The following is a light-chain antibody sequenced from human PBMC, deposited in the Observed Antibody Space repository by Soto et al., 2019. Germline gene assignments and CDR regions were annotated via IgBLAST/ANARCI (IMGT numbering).Light chain of an antibody. Sequence: QSALTQPPSASGSPGQSVTISCTGTSSDIGAYNYVSWYQQHPGKAPKLMIHEVSKRPSGVPDRFSGSKSGNTASLTVSGLQAEYEADYYCSSYAGINGRWVFGGGTKLTVL. CDR2: EVS. CDR1: SSDIGAYNY. V-gene: IGLV2-8*01. J-gene: IGLJ3*02. CDR3: SSYAGINGRWV.